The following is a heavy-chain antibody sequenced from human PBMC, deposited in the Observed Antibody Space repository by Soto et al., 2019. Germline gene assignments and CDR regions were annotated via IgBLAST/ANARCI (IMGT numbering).Heavy chain of an antibody. J-gene: IGHJ3*02. CDR3: TSPAVASGDAFDI. D-gene: IGHD6-19*01. V-gene: IGHV3-73*02. Sequence: EVQLVESGGGLVQPGGSLKLSCAASGFTFSGSAMHWVRQASGKGLEWVGRIRSKANSYATAYAASVKGRFTISRDDSKNTAYLQMNSLKTEDTAVYYCTSPAVASGDAFDIWGQGTMVTVSS. CDR1: GFTFSGSA. CDR2: IRSKANSYAT.